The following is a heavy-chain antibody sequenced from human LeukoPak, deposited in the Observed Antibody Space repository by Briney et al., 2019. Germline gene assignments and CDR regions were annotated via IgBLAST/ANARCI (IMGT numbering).Heavy chain of an antibody. CDR2: IYYSGSI. J-gene: IGHJ6*02. CDR3: ARLLFSGSWYYCMDV. CDR1: GASISSKNNY. Sequence: SETLSLTCTVSGASISSKNNYWAWIREPPGKGLEWIWGIYYSGSIYYKSPLKSRVTISANTSKNQFSLKLNSVTAADTAVYYCARLLFSGSWYYCMDVWGQGSSVTV. V-gene: IGHV4-39*01. D-gene: IGHD6-13*01.